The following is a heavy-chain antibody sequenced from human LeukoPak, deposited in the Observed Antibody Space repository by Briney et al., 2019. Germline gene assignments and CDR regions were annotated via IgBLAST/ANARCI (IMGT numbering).Heavy chain of an antibody. J-gene: IGHJ5*02. D-gene: IGHD1-14*01. Sequence: PGGSLRLSCAASGFTFSSYAMSWVRQAPGKGLEWVSLISGDAVNTYYADSVKGRFTISRDNSKDSLYLQMNSLRTEDTALYYCAKDLGPTGAGWFDPWGQGMLVTVSS. V-gene: IGHV3-43*02. CDR2: ISGDAVNT. CDR1: GFTFSSYA. CDR3: AKDLGPTGAGWFDP.